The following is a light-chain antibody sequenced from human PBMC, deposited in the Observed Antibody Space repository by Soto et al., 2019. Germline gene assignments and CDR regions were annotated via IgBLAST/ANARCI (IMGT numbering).Light chain of an antibody. CDR2: SPS. Sequence: DIQMTQSASSLSASLGDRVSIPSRASQNIRDFLTWSQQKPGKAPELLISSPSSLQSGVPSRFSGRASGTHFTHTTGSLERAELATYYCQQYNIYYTFGQGT. V-gene: IGKV1-39*01. CDR3: QQYNIYYT. J-gene: IGKJ1*01. CDR1: QNIRDF.